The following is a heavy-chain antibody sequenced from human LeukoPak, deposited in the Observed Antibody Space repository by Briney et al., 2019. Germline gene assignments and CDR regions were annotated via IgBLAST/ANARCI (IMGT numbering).Heavy chain of an antibody. CDR2: INEDATTI. CDR3: VRDLVFVWTPGDDFDF. D-gene: IGHD3-16*01. Sequence: PGGSLRLSCAASGFAFSAYWMHWVRQAPGKGLEWVSRINEDATTISYADSVKGRFIISRDNSKKSLYLQMNNLRAEDTAVYYCVRDLVFVWTPGDDFDFWGQGTLVTVSS. CDR1: GFAFSAYW. J-gene: IGHJ4*02. V-gene: IGHV3-74*01.